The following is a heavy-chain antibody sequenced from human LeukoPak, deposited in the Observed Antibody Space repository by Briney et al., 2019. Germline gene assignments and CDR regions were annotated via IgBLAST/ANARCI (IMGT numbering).Heavy chain of an antibody. V-gene: IGHV4-39*01. CDR1: GGSVTSGAYQ. J-gene: IGHJ3*02. Sequence: SETLSLTCTVSGGSVTSGAYQWGWIRQPPGKGLEWIATLSYGGSTHYSPSLKSRVTVSVDTSKNQFSLKLTFVTAADTAVYSCARRDLEMHAFGIWGQGRMVTVSS. D-gene: IGHD5-24*01. CDR2: LSYGGST. CDR3: ARRDLEMHAFGI.